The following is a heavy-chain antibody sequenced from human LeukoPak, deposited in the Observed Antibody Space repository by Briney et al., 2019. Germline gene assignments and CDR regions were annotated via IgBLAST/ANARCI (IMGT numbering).Heavy chain of an antibody. Sequence: SETLSLTCAVYGGSFSGYYWSRIRQPPGKGLEWIGEINHSGSTNYNPSLKSRVTISVDTSKNQFSLKLSSVTAADTAVYYCARKGRGYSGYGPELYWGQGTLVTVPS. D-gene: IGHD5-12*01. V-gene: IGHV4-34*01. J-gene: IGHJ4*02. CDR3: ARKGRGYSGYGPELY. CDR2: INHSGST. CDR1: GGSFSGYY.